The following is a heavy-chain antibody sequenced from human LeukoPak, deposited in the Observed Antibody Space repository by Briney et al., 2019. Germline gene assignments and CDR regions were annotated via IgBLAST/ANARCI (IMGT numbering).Heavy chain of an antibody. D-gene: IGHD1-1*01. V-gene: IGHV3-53*01. J-gene: IGHJ4*02. CDR2: IYTGGTT. CDR3: ARDTATTGGGPDS. CDR1: GFSVGGTH. Sequence: PGGSLRLSCAISGFSVGGTHMSWVRQAPGKGLEWVSAIYTGGTTYYADSVQGRFTVSRDNSKNILYLHMNNLRAEDTAVYYCARDTATTGGGPDSWGQGTLVTVSS.